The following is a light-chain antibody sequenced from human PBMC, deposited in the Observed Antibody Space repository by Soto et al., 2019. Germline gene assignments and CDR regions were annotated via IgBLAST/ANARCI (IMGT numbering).Light chain of an antibody. CDR2: GAS. Sequence: EIVLTQSPATLSLSPGESATLSCRASRSVSSNLAWYQHKPGQAPRLLIYGASTRATDTPARFSGSGSGTEFTLTINSLQSEDFAVYYCQQYNKWPPWTFGQGTKVDIK. CDR3: QQYNKWPPWT. V-gene: IGKV3-15*01. J-gene: IGKJ1*01. CDR1: RSVSSN.